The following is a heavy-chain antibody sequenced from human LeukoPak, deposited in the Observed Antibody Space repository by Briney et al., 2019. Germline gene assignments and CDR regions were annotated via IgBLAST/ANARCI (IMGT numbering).Heavy chain of an antibody. Sequence: SGTLSLTCTVSGYSIKSGYYWGWVRQPPGKGLEWIGHIYPTGNTYYNPSLKSRVALSVDTSKNQFSLKLSSVTAADTAMYYCAREAYDVLTSDWFDPWGQGTLVTVSS. CDR3: AREAYDVLTSDWFDP. J-gene: IGHJ5*02. V-gene: IGHV4-38-2*02. CDR2: IYPTGNT. D-gene: IGHD3-9*01. CDR1: GYSIKSGYY.